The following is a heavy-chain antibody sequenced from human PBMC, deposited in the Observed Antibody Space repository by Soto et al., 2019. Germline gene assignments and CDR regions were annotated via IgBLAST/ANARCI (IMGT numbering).Heavy chain of an antibody. V-gene: IGHV3-30*03. CDR3: AREGVFGLVKIIPPDY. D-gene: IGHD3-3*01. CDR1: GFGFSSYG. CDR2: ISVDGSTQ. Sequence: VQLLESGGGVAQPGRSLRLSCRASGFGFSSYGMLSVRQAPGKGPEWVAFISVDGSTQYYADSVRGRFTISRDNSENTLYLQLDTLRVEDTAMYYCAREGVFGLVKIIPPDYWGQGAQVTVSA. J-gene: IGHJ4*02.